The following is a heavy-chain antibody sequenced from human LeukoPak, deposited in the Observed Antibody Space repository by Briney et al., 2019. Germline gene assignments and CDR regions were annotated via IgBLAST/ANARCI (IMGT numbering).Heavy chain of an antibody. D-gene: IGHD3-22*01. CDR3: ARDGNYYDSSGYASYYFDY. CDR1: GGSISSSSYY. CDR2: IYYSGST. V-gene: IGHV4-39*02. Sequence: SETLSLTCTVSGGSISSSSYYWGWIRQPPGKGLEWIGSIYYSGSTYYNPSLKSRVTISVDTSKNQFSLKLSSVTAADTAVYYCARDGNYYDSSGYASYYFDYWGQGTLVTVSS. J-gene: IGHJ4*02.